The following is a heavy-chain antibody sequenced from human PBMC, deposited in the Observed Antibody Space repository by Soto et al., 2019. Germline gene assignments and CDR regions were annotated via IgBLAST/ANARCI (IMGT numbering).Heavy chain of an antibody. CDR3: ARVRYYDFWSGYYRDYYYYMDV. V-gene: IGHV3-74*01. Sequence: PGGSLRLSCAASGFTFSSYWMHWVRQAPGKGLVWVSRINSDGSSTSYADSAKGRFTISRDNAKNTLYLQMNSLRAEDTAVYYCARVRYYDFWSGYYRDYYYYMDVWGKGTTVTVSS. J-gene: IGHJ6*03. D-gene: IGHD3-3*01. CDR2: INSDGSST. CDR1: GFTFSSYW.